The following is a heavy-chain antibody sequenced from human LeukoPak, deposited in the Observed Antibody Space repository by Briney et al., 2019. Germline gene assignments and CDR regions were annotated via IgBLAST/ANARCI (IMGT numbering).Heavy chain of an antibody. Sequence: GASVKVSCKASGYTFTSYGISWVRQAPGQGLEWMGWISAYNGNTNYAQKLQGRVTMTTDTSTSTAYMELRSLRSDDTAVYYCARVWMARGDGSTGYFDYWGQGTLVTVSS. V-gene: IGHV1-18*01. CDR3: ARVWMARGDGSTGYFDY. J-gene: IGHJ4*02. D-gene: IGHD3-10*01. CDR2: ISAYNGNT. CDR1: GYTFTSYG.